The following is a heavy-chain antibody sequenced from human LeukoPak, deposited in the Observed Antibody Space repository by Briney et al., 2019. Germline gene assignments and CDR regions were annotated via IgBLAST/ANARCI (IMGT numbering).Heavy chain of an antibody. CDR1: GDTISGFS. Sequence: SETLSLTCTVSGDTISGFSWSWIRQPAGKGLEWIGRIYSSGSTNYSPPLRSRVTMSVDTKNQFSLKVNSVTAADTAVYYCAKDRAGFFDDWGQGTLVTVSS. J-gene: IGHJ4*02. CDR2: IYSSGST. CDR3: AKDRAGFFDD. D-gene: IGHD6-13*01. V-gene: IGHV4-4*07.